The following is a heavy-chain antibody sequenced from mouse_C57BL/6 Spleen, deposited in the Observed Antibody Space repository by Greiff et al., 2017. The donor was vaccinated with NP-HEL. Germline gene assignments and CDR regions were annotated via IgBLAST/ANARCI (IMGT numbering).Heavy chain of an antibody. CDR3: ARGATVVATDFDY. J-gene: IGHJ2*01. D-gene: IGHD1-1*01. Sequence: VQLVESGPELVKPGASVKISCKASGYAFSSSWMNWVKQRPGKGLEWIGRIYPGDGDTNYNGKFKGKATLTADKSSSTAYMQLSSLTSEDSAVYFCARGATVVATDFDYWGQGTTLTVSS. V-gene: IGHV1-82*01. CDR1: GYAFSSSW. CDR2: IYPGDGDT.